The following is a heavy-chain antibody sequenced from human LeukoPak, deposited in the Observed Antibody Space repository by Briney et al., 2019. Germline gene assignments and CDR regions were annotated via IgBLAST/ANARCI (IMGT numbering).Heavy chain of an antibody. CDR3: AKYTPLKPHYYFDY. CDR1: GFTFSSYA. V-gene: IGHV3-23*01. Sequence: GGSLRLSCAASGFTFSSYAMSWVRQAPGKGLEWVSAISGSGGSTYYADSVKGRFTISRDNSKKMLYLQMNSLTAEDTAVYYCAKYTPLKPHYYFDYWGQGTLVTVSS. CDR2: ISGSGGST. J-gene: IGHJ4*02. D-gene: IGHD2-15*01.